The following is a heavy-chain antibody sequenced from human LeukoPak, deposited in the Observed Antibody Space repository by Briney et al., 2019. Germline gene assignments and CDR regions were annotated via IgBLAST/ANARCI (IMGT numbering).Heavy chain of an antibody. V-gene: IGHV3-74*03. J-gene: IGHJ4*02. CDR2: ISGDGTIK. Sequence: PGGSLRLSCEPSGFPFSNYWKLWVRQAPGKGLVWVSRISGDGTIKTYADFVRGRFIVSRHNTKSILYLQMNRLKVEDTATYFCSRSQFDYWGQGVLVTVSS. CDR3: SRSQFDY. CDR1: GFPFSNYW.